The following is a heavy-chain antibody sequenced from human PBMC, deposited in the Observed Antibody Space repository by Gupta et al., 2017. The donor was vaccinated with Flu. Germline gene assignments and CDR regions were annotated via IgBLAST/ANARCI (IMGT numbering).Heavy chain of an antibody. D-gene: IGHD3-16*01. V-gene: IGHV4-61*02. Sequence: NFNPSFKSRGSISVDTSKNQFSLELKSVTAADTAVYYCARGTNYVGGSYDFGHWGQGTLVTVSS. J-gene: IGHJ5*02. CDR3: ARGTNYVGGSYDFGH.